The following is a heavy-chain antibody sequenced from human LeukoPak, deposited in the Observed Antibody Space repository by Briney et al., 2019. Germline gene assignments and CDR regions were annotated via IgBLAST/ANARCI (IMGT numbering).Heavy chain of an antibody. CDR1: AFTFSACS. V-gene: IGHV3-21*01. D-gene: IGHD3-16*01. CDR3: ARGGPFDY. Sequence: TGGSLRLSCAATAFTFSACSMNWVRQAPGKGLEWVSSISSSGSSIYYADSLRGRFTISRDNAKNSLYLQMNSLRAEDSAVYYCARGGPFDYWGQGTLVTVSS. CDR2: ISSSGSSI. J-gene: IGHJ4*02.